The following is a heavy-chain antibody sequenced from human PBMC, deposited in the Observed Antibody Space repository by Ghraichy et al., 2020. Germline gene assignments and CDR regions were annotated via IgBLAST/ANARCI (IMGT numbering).Heavy chain of an antibody. CDR1: GFTFDDYA. D-gene: IGHD6-13*01. CDR2: ISWNSGSI. V-gene: IGHV3-9*01. CDR3: AKDIASGSIAAAGGLDY. Sequence: GGSLRLSCAASGFTFDDYAMHWVRQAPGKGLEWVSGISWNSGSIGYADSVKGRFTISRDNAKNSLYLQMNSLRAEDTALYYCAKDIASGSIAAAGGLDYWGQGTLVTVSS. J-gene: IGHJ4*02.